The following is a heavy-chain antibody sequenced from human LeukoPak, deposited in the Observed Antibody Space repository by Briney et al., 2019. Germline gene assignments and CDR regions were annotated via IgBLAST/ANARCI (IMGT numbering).Heavy chain of an antibody. D-gene: IGHD1-14*01. CDR2: ISNSGGST. J-gene: IGHJ4*02. V-gene: IGHV3-23*01. CDR3: AKDRTNGWRNFDY. CDR1: GFTFTSYG. Sequence: PGGSLRLSCSGSGFTFTSYGMSWVRQAPGKGLEWVSGISNSGGSTFYADSVKGRFTISRDKSTNTLFLQMNSLRVEDTAVYYCAKDRTNGWRNFDYWGQGTLVTVAS.